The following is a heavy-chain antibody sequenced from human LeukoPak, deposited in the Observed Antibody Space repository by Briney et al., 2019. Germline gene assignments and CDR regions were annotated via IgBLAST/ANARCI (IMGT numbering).Heavy chain of an antibody. V-gene: IGHV1-18*01. CDR1: GYTFTSYG. D-gene: IGHD4-17*01. CDR3: AMTTVTSPEY. J-gene: IGHJ4*02. CDR2: ISAYNGNT. Sequence: GASVKVSCKASGYTFTSYGISWVRQAPGQGLEWMGWISAYNGNTNYAQKFQGRVTMTRDTSISTAYMELSRLRSDDTAVYYCAMTTVTSPEYRGPGTLVTVSS.